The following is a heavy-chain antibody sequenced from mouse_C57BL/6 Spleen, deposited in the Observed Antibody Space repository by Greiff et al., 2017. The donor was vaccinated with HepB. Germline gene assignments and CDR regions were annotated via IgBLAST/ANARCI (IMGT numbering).Heavy chain of an antibody. J-gene: IGHJ3*01. CDR2: ISYDGSN. CDR3: ARAFGWGFAY. Sequence: EVQLQESGPGLVKPSQSLSLTCSVTGYSITSGYYWNWIRQFPGNKLEWMGYISYDGSNNYNPSLKNRISITRDTSKNQFFLKLNSVTTEDTATYYCARAFGWGFAYWGQGTLVTVSA. CDR1: GYSITSGYY. V-gene: IGHV3-6*01. D-gene: IGHD2-2*01.